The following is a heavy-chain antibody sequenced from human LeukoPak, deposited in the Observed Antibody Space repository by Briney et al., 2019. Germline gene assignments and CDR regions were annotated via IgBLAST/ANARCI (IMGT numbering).Heavy chain of an antibody. CDR2: ISAYNGDT. CDR1: GFTFNSYG. Sequence: GASVKVSCKASGFTFNSYGISWVRHARGQGLEWMEWISAYNGDTNYAQKLQGRVTITTDTSTSTAYMELRSLTSDDTAVYYCARDHRIAVAVPGGYWGQGTLVTVSS. V-gene: IGHV1-18*01. CDR3: ARDHRIAVAVPGGY. D-gene: IGHD6-19*01. J-gene: IGHJ4*02.